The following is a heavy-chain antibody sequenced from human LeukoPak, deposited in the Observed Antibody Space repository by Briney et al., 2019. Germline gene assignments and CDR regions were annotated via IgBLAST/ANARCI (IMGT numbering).Heavy chain of an antibody. D-gene: IGHD3-3*01. Sequence: SGPTLVKPTQTLTLTCTFSGFSLSTSGVGVGWVRQPPGKALEWLALIYWSEDKRYSPSLKSRLTITKDTSKNQVVLTMTNMDPVDTATYYCAHRRPLYDFWSGSTPGFDPWGQGTLVTVSS. J-gene: IGHJ5*02. CDR2: IYWSEDK. CDR3: AHRRPLYDFWSGSTPGFDP. CDR1: GFSLSTSGVG. V-gene: IGHV2-5*01.